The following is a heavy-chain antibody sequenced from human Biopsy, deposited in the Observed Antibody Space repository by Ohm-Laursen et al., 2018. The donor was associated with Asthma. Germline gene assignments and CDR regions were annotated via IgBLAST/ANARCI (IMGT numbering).Heavy chain of an antibody. CDR3: AKDQGEWVAVSGTYYLDY. J-gene: IGHJ4*02. CDR1: GFTFSGYT. CDR2: ITSSSSYI. D-gene: IGHD6-19*01. Sequence: SCAASGFTFSGYTMNWVRQAPGKGLEWVSSITSSSSYIFYADSVKGRFTISRDNSKNTLSLQMNSLRAEDTAVYYCAKDQGEWVAVSGTYYLDYWGQGALVTVSS. V-gene: IGHV3-21*01.